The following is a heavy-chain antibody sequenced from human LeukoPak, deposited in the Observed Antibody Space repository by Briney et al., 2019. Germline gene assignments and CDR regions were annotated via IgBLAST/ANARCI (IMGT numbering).Heavy chain of an antibody. Sequence: TSETLSLTCAVYGGSFSGYYWSWIRQPPGKGQEWIGEINHSGSTNYNPSLKSRVTISVDTSKNQFSLKLSSVTAADTAVYYCARRKPYCSSTSCLDAFDIWGQGTMVTVSS. CDR3: ARRKPYCSSTSCLDAFDI. J-gene: IGHJ3*02. D-gene: IGHD2-2*01. CDR2: INHSGST. V-gene: IGHV4-34*01. CDR1: GGSFSGYY.